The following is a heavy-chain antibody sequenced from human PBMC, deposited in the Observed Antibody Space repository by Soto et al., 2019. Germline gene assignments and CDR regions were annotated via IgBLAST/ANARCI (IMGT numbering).Heavy chain of an antibody. D-gene: IGHD3-3*01. Sequence: SETLSLTCAVYGGSFSGYYWSWIRQPPGKGLEWIGEINHSGSTNYNPSIKSRVTISVDTSKNQFSLELSSVTAADTAVYYCASGLMYPRITIFGVPQYYYYYMDVWGKGTTVTVSS. V-gene: IGHV4-34*01. J-gene: IGHJ6*03. CDR3: ASGLMYPRITIFGVPQYYYYYMDV. CDR1: GGSFSGYY. CDR2: INHSGST.